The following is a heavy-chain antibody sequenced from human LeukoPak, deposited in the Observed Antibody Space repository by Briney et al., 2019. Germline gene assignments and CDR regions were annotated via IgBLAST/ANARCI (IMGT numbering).Heavy chain of an antibody. V-gene: IGHV1-2*02. Sequence: GASVKVSCKASGYTFTSYYMHWVRQAPGQGLEWMGWINPNSGGTNYAQKFQGRVTMTRDTSISTAYMELSRLRSDDTAVYYCARTEISGSSGWYGVFDYWGQGTLVTVSS. D-gene: IGHD6-19*01. CDR3: ARTEISGSSGWYGVFDY. CDR1: GYTFTSYY. J-gene: IGHJ4*02. CDR2: INPNSGGT.